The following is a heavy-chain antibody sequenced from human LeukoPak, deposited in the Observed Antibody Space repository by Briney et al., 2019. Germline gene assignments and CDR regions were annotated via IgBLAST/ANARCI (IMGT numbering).Heavy chain of an antibody. J-gene: IGHJ3*02. Sequence: GGSLRLSCAASGFTFSSYAMHWVRQAPGKGLEWVAVISYDGSNKYYADSVKGRFTISRDDSKNTLYLQMNSLRAEDTAVYYCASHPASRSGYYSQAFDIWGQGTMVTVSS. CDR3: ASHPASRSGYYSQAFDI. D-gene: IGHD3-22*01. CDR1: GFTFSSYA. V-gene: IGHV3-30*04. CDR2: ISYDGSNK.